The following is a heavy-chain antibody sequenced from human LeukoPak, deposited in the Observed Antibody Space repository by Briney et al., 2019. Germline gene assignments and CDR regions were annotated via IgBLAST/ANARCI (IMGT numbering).Heavy chain of an antibody. CDR3: ATDRGWGTSGYYLYYFEY. J-gene: IGHJ4*02. V-gene: IGHV3-7*01. D-gene: IGHD3-3*01. Sequence: WGALRLSCAASGFIFTGYFMSWVRQAPGKGLEWVASIKHDGSEKYYVDSVRGRFTISRDNTKNLLYLQMSSLRAEDTAVYYCATDRGWGTSGYYLYYFEYWGQGTLVTFSS. CDR2: IKHDGSEK. CDR1: GFIFTGYF.